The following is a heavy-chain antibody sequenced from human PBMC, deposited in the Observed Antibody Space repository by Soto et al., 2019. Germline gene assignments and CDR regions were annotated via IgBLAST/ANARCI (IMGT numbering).Heavy chain of an antibody. D-gene: IGHD5-18*01. CDR3: ARSGYSYKPSVGRGYSYGLFDY. CDR1: VGSVSSGGYY. J-gene: IGHJ4*02. CDR2: IYYSGST. V-gene: IGHV4-31*03. Sequence: PSETLSLTCTVSVGSVSSGGYYWSWIRQHPGKGLEWIGYIYYSGSTYYNPSLKSRVTISVDTSKNQFSLKLSSVTAADTAVYYCARSGYSYKPSVGRGYSYGLFDYWGQGTLVTVSS.